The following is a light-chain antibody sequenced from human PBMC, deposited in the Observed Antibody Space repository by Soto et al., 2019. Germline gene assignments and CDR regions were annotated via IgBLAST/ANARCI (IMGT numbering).Light chain of an antibody. J-gene: IGLJ3*02. Sequence: QSVLTQPPSASGAPGQRVTISCSGSSSNIGSNTVNWYQQLPGTAPRVLMYSNNQRPSGVPDRFSGSKSGTSVFLAISGLQSDDEADYYCSAGDDSLGGPVFGGGTKLTVL. CDR2: SNN. CDR3: SAGDDSLGGPV. V-gene: IGLV1-44*01. CDR1: SSNIGSNT.